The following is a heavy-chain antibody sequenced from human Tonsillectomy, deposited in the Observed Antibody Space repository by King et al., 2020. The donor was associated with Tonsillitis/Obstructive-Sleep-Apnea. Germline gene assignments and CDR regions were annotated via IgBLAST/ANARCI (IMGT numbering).Heavy chain of an antibody. CDR3: ASPLRGAGGTSHYMDV. V-gene: IGHV4-39*01. CDR2: IYYSGST. D-gene: IGHD6-13*01. J-gene: IGHJ6*03. Sequence: LQLQESGPGLVKPSETLSLTCTVSGGSISSSYYYWGWVRQPPGKGLEWIGSIYYSGSTYYNPSLKSRVTISVDTSKNQFSLKLSSVTAADTAVYYCASPLRGAGGTSHYMDVWGKGTTVTVSS. CDR1: GGSISSSYYY.